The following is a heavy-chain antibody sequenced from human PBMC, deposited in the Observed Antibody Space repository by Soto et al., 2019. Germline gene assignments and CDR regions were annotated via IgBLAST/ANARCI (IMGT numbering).Heavy chain of an antibody. D-gene: IGHD3-22*01. J-gene: IGHJ3*02. CDR2: VSSSGST. V-gene: IGHV4-59*01. Sequence: SETLSLTCTVSGGSISGDHWNWIRQPPGKGLEWIAYVSSSGSTKYNPSLKSRVTISIDTTKHQFSLRLSSVTAADTAGYYCASGFYDSRGYSEAFDIWGQGTKVTVSS. CDR1: GGSISGDH. CDR3: ASGFYDSRGYSEAFDI.